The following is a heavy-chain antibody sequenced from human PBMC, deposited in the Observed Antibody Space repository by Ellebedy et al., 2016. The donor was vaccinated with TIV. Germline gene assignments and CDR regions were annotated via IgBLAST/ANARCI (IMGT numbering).Heavy chain of an antibody. D-gene: IGHD4-23*01. CDR3: ARDPVGVGPAFDV. J-gene: IGHJ3*01. Sequence: GESLKISCAASGLTFSSHAMSWVRQAPGKGLEWVSSITESGGNTHYADSVKGRFTISRDNSKDTLFLQMNSLRAEDTAIYFCARDPVGVGPAFDVWGQGTMVTVSS. V-gene: IGHV3-23*01. CDR1: GLTFSSHA. CDR2: ITESGGNT.